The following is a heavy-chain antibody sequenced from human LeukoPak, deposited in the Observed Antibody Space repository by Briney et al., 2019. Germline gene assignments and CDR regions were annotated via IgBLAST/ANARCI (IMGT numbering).Heavy chain of an antibody. D-gene: IGHD3-22*01. CDR1: GFTFSSYW. V-gene: IGHV3-7*01. Sequence: GGSLRLSCAGAGFTFSSYWMSWVRQAPGKGLEWVANIKQGGSEKYYVGSVKGRFTISRDNAKNSLYLQMNSLRAEDTAVYYCARSPYYYDSSGYSSFAFDYWGQGNLVTVSS. CDR3: ARSPYYYDSSGYSSFAFDY. CDR2: IKQGGSEK. J-gene: IGHJ4*02.